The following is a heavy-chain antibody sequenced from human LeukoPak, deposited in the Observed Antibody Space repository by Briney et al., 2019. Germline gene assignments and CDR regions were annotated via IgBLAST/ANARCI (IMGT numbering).Heavy chain of an antibody. V-gene: IGHV3-53*04. CDR3: ARAAVRPFSVWFDP. D-gene: IGHD3-10*01. CDR1: GFTVSSNY. Sequence: GGSLRLSCAASGFTVSSNYMSWVRQAPGKGLEWVSVIYSGGSTYYADSVKGRFTISRHNSKNTLYLQMNSLRAEDTAVYYCARAAVRPFSVWFDPWGQGTLVTVSS. CDR2: IYSGGST. J-gene: IGHJ5*02.